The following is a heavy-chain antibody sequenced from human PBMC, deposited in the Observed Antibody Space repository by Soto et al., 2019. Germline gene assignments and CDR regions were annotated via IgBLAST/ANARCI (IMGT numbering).Heavy chain of an antibody. Sequence: QVQLVESGGGVVQPGRSLRLSCAASGFTFSSYAMHWVRQAPGKGLEWVAVISYDGSNKYYADSVKGRFTISRDNSKNTLYLQMNSLRAEDTAVYYCARDSGTTHYYDIKGPFDYWGQGTLVTVSS. D-gene: IGHD3-22*01. CDR1: GFTFSSYA. CDR2: ISYDGSNK. J-gene: IGHJ4*02. V-gene: IGHV3-30-3*01. CDR3: ARDSGTTHYYDIKGPFDY.